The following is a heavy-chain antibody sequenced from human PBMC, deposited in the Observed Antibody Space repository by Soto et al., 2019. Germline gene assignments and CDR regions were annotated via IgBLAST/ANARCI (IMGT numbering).Heavy chain of an antibody. CDR2: INAGYGNT. V-gene: IGHV1-3*01. CDR1: GYTFSSYA. Sequence: QVHLVQSGAEVRKPGASVKVSCKASGYTFSSYAMHWVRQAPGQRLEWMGWINAGYGNTKSSQKFQDRVTISRDTSASTAYMELTRLRSEDTAVYYCARDTGDGTFDFWGLGTLVTVSS. J-gene: IGHJ4*02. D-gene: IGHD7-27*01. CDR3: ARDTGDGTFDF.